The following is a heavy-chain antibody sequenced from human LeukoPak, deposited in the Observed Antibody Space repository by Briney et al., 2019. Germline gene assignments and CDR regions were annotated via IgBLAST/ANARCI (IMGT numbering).Heavy chain of an antibody. D-gene: IGHD3-16*01. Sequence: SETLSLTCTVSGGSISSYYWSWVRQPPGKGLEWMGYIYYSGSTNYNPSLKSRVTISVDTSKNQLSLKLSSVTAADTAVYYCARWTWGNFDYWGQGTLVTVSS. CDR2: IYYSGST. J-gene: IGHJ4*02. CDR1: GGSISSYY. V-gene: IGHV4-59*01. CDR3: ARWTWGNFDY.